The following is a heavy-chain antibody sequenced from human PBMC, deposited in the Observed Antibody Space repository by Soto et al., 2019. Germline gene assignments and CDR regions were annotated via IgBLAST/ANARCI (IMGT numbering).Heavy chain of an antibody. CDR1: GGSISSSSYY. CDR3: VRQGIGVLHGRVDV. D-gene: IGHD1-26*01. V-gene: IGHV4-39*02. J-gene: IGHJ6*02. Sequence: PSETLSLTCTVSGGSISSSSYYWGWIRQPPGKGLEWIGSIYCSGSTYYNPSLKSRVTISVDTSKNHFSLKLSSVTAADSAVYYCVRQGIGVLHGRVDVWGQGTTVTVSS. CDR2: IYCSGST.